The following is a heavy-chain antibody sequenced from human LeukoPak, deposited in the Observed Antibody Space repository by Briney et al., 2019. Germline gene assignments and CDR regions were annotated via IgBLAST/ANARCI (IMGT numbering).Heavy chain of an antibody. Sequence: PSETLSLTCTVSGGSISSYYWSWIRQPPGKGLEWIGYIYYSGSTNYNPSLKSRVTISVDTSKNQFSLKLSSVTAADTAVYYCARAMAGYYYYYYMDVWGKGTTVTVSS. CDR3: ARAMAGYYYYYYMDV. CDR2: IYYSGST. CDR1: GGSISSYY. D-gene: IGHD5-24*01. J-gene: IGHJ6*03. V-gene: IGHV4-59*01.